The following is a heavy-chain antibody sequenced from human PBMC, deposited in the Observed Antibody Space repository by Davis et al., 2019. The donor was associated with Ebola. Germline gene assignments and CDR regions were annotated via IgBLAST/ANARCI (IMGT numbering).Heavy chain of an antibody. CDR2: IYYTGNT. J-gene: IGHJ5*01. CDR3: ARSDPLFWFDS. CDR1: AASVSSATYY. V-gene: IGHV4-61*01. Sequence: MPSETLSLTCSVPAASVSSATYYWTWIRQPPGQGLEWTGYIYYTGNTNYNLSLKSRVTISKDTSKNQFSLSLSSVTAADTAVYYCARSDPLFWFDSWGQGTLVTISS.